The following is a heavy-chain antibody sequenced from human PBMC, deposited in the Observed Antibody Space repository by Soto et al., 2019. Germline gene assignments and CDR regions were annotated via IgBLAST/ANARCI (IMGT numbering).Heavy chain of an antibody. D-gene: IGHD7-27*01. J-gene: IGHJ3*02. CDR3: ARGALLGAAFDI. Sequence: VSVKVSCKASGYTFTSYDINWVRQATGQGLEWMGWMNPNSGNTGYAQKFQGRVTMTRNTSISTAYMELSSLRSEDTAVYYCARGALLGAAFDIWGQGTMVTVSS. V-gene: IGHV1-8*01. CDR2: MNPNSGNT. CDR1: GYTFTSYD.